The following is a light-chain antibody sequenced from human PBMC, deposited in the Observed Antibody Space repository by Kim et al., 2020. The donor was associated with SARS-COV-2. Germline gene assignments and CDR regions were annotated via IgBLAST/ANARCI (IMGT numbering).Light chain of an antibody. CDR1: QSVRSSY. CDR3: QQYASSPWT. J-gene: IGKJ1*01. CDR2: ASS. V-gene: IGKV3-20*01. Sequence: PGESATLSCRASQSVRSSYFAWYQQKPGQAPRLLIYASSSRATGIPDRFSGSGSATDFTLTISRLEPEDFAVYYCQQYASSPWTFGQGTKVEIK.